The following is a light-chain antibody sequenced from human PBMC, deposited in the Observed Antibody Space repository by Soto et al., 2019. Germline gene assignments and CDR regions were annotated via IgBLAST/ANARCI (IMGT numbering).Light chain of an antibody. V-gene: IGKV3-15*01. CDR1: QSVSYN. Sequence: EIVMTQSPATLSVSPGETATLSCTASQSVSYNLAWYQQTPGQGPRLLIYGAFTRATGIPARFSGSGSGTECTLTISSLQSEDFAVYYCQQYKNWPPLTFGGGTKVEIK. CDR3: QQYKNWPPLT. J-gene: IGKJ4*01. CDR2: GAF.